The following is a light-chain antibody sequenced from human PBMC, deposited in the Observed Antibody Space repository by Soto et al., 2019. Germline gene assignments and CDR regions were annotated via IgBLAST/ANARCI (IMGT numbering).Light chain of an antibody. Sequence: IVMTQSPATLSVSPGERATLTCRASPSVSSNLAWYQQKPGQAPRLLIYGASTRATGIPARCSGSGSGTEFTLTISSLQSEDVAVYYCQQYNNWPPLTFGGGTKVEIK. CDR1: PSVSSN. CDR2: GAS. J-gene: IGKJ4*01. V-gene: IGKV3-15*01. CDR3: QQYNNWPPLT.